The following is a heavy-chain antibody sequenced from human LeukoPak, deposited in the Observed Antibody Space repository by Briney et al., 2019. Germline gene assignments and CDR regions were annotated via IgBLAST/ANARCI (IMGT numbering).Heavy chain of an antibody. CDR1: GGSMSPYH. CDR3: ARAVSGRFDY. D-gene: IGHD6-19*01. J-gene: IGHJ4*02. Sequence: PSETLSLTCTVSGGSMSPYHWGWIRQPPGKGLVWTGYIYYSGSTNYNPSLNSRVTISVDTSKNQFSLRLSSVTAADTAIYYCARAVSGRFDYWGQGTLVTVSS. CDR2: IYYSGST. V-gene: IGHV4-59*08.